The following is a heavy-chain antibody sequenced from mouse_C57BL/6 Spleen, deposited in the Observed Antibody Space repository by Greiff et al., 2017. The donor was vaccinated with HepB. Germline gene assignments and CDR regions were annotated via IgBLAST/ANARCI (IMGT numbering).Heavy chain of an antibody. J-gene: IGHJ2*01. D-gene: IGHD1-1*01. CDR1: GYTFTDYE. Sequence: VQLQQSGAELVRPGASVTLSCKASGYTFTDYEMHWVKQTPVHGLEWIGAIDPETGGTAYNQKFKGKAILTADKSSSTAYMELRSLTSEDSAVYYCTRGVIITFDYWGQGTTLTVSS. CDR2: IDPETGGT. CDR3: TRGVIITFDY. V-gene: IGHV1-15*01.